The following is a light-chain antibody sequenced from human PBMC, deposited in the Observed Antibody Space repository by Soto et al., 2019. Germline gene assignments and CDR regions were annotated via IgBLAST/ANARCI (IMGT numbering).Light chain of an antibody. J-gene: IGKJ3*01. Sequence: EVVLTQSPATLSLSPREGATLSCRASRSIGNYLAWYQQKPGQAPRLLIYATSNRATGIPARFSGSGSGTDFTLPIGSLEPKDFAVNSCQRSSSWPLRFGPGTKWIS. CDR2: ATS. CDR1: RSIGNY. V-gene: IGKV3-11*01. CDR3: QRSSSWPLR.